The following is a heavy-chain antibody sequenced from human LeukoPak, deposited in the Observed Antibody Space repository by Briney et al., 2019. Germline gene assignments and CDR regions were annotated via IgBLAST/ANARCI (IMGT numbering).Heavy chain of an antibody. J-gene: IGHJ4*02. Sequence: SETLSLTCTVSGDSISHYHWSWLRQPPGKGLEWIGHDYYSGCTDYNPSLKSRVTISLDTFKNQFSLKLSSVTAADAAVYYCATGRYYYGSEYWGQGTLVTVSS. D-gene: IGHD3-10*01. CDR1: GDSISHYH. CDR2: DYYSGCT. V-gene: IGHV4-59*01. CDR3: ATGRYYYGSEY.